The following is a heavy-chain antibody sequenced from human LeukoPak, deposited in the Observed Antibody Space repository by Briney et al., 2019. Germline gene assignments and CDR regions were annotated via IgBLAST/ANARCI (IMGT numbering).Heavy chain of an antibody. CDR2: ISSSSSTI. CDR3: ARIHSSSWYGESGYGMDV. D-gene: IGHD6-13*01. CDR1: GFTFEASA. V-gene: IGHV3-48*01. J-gene: IGHJ6*02. Sequence: GGSLRLSCAASGFTFEASAMSWVRQAPGKGLEWVSYISSSSSTIYYADSVKGRFTISRDNAKNSLYLQMNSLRAEDTAVYYCARIHSSSWYGESGYGMDVWGQGTTVTVSS.